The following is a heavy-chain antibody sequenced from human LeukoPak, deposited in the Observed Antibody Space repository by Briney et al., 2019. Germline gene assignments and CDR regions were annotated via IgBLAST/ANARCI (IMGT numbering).Heavy chain of an antibody. V-gene: IGHV3-30*02. CDR3: AKDLGTSPTPRGYFDY. CDR1: GFTFSSSA. J-gene: IGHJ4*02. Sequence: GGSLRLSCAASGFTFSSSAMHWVRQTPGRGLEWVAFIRYDGSDKYYADSVKGRFTISRDNSKNTLYLQMDSLRAEDTAVYYCAKDLGTSPTPRGYFDYWGQGTLVTVSS. D-gene: IGHD7-27*01. CDR2: IRYDGSDK.